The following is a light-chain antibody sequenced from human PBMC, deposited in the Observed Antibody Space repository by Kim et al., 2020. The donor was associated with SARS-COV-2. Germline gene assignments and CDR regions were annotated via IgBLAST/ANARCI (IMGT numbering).Light chain of an antibody. J-gene: IGKJ2*01. CDR2: DAA. CDR3: QSHDLVPLT. Sequence: DIQMTQSPSSLSASIGDSVTITCQASQGIGKSLGWFQQKPGQAPKLLIYDAADLETGVPSRFSGGGSGTHFSLTIASLQPEDIGTYYCQSHDLVPLTFGQGTKVDIK. V-gene: IGKV1-33*01. CDR1: QGIGKS.